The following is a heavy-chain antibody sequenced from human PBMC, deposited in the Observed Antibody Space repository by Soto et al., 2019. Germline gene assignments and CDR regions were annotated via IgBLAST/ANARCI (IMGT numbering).Heavy chain of an antibody. J-gene: IGHJ6*03. Sequence: SETLSLTCTVSGGSISSSSYYWGWIRQPPGKGLEWIGSIYYSGSANYSPSLKSRVTILVDTSKNQFSLKLSSVTAADTAVYYCVRGPYYYMDVWGKGTTVTVSS. CDR3: VRGPYYYMDV. CDR1: GGSISSSSYY. CDR2: IYYSGSA. V-gene: IGHV4-39*07.